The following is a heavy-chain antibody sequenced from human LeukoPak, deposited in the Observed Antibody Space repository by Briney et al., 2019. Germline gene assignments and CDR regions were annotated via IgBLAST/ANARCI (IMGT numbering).Heavy chain of an antibody. Sequence: GGSLRLSCAASGCTFSSYAMHWVRQAPGKGLEWVAVISYDGSNKYYADSVKGRFTISRDNSKNTLYLQMNSLRAEDTAVYYCAREGTYYDILTGYYFRSNCFDYWGQGTLVTVSS. J-gene: IGHJ4*02. CDR3: AREGTYYDILTGYYFRSNCFDY. D-gene: IGHD3-9*01. V-gene: IGHV3-30*04. CDR1: GCTFSSYA. CDR2: ISYDGSNK.